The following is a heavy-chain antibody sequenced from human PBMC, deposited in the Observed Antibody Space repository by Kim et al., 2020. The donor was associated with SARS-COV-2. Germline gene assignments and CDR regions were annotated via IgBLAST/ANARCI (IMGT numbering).Heavy chain of an antibody. Sequence: YYADSVRGRFTISRDNSKNTMYLQMDSLRVEDAAVYYCVTAAQIVAPDRNYWCQGTLVTVSS. CDR3: VTAAQIVAPDRNY. D-gene: IGHD2-2*01. V-gene: IGHV3-23*01. J-gene: IGHJ4*02.